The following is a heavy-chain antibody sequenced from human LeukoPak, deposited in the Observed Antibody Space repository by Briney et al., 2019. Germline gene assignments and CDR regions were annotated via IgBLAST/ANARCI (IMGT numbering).Heavy chain of an antibody. CDR1: GFTFSDYY. J-gene: IGHJ4*02. D-gene: IGHD2-8*01. Sequence: GGSLRLSCAASGFTFSDYYMSWIRQAPGKGLEWVSYISSSGSTIYYADSVKGRFTISRDNAKNSLYLQMNSLRAEDTAVYYCAKAPSIVLMVYANWGQGTLVTVSS. CDR2: ISSSGSTI. V-gene: IGHV3-11*01. CDR3: AKAPSIVLMVYAN.